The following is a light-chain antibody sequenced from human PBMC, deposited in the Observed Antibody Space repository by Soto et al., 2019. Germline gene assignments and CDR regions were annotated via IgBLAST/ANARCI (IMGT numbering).Light chain of an antibody. Sequence: DIVMTQSPSTLSASVGDRVTITCRASQNIHTYLAWYQQKPGTAPKLLISRASSLQSGVPSRFSGSGSGAEFTLTISSLQPDDVATYFCKQYEDYTWTFGQETNVQIK. CDR2: RAS. CDR3: KQYEDYTWT. CDR1: QNIHTY. V-gene: IGKV1-5*03. J-gene: IGKJ1*01.